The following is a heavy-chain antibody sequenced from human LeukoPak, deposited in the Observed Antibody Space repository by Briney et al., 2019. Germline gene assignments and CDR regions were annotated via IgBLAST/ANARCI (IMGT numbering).Heavy chain of an antibody. CDR1: GGSISSSSYY. CDR2: IYYSGST. Sequence: SSETLSLTCTVSGGSISSSSYYWGWIRQPPGKGLEWIGSIYYSGSTYYNPSLKSRVTISVDTSKNQFSLKLGSVTAADTAVYYCARRYYDFWSGYYYYFDYWGQGTLVTVSS. J-gene: IGHJ4*02. D-gene: IGHD3-3*01. CDR3: ARRYYDFWSGYYYYFDY. V-gene: IGHV4-39*01.